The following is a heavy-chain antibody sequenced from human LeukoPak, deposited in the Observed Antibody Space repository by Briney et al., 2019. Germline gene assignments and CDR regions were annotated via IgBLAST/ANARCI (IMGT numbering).Heavy chain of an antibody. CDR3: ARHVPLSPHGFDY. J-gene: IGHJ4*02. CDR2: IYYSGNT. V-gene: IGHV4-59*08. Sequence: PSETLSLTCTVSGGSINSYYWSWIRQPPGKGLEWIGYIYYSGNTNYNPSLRSRVTISVDTSNNQFSLKLISLTAADTAVYYCARHVPLSPHGFDYWGQGILFTVSS. CDR1: GGSINSYY. D-gene: IGHD4-17*01.